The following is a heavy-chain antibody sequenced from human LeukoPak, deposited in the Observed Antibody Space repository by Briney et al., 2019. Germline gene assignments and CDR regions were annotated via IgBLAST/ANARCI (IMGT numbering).Heavy chain of an antibody. J-gene: IGHJ3*02. CDR1: GFTFRSYS. CDR3: ARAAPYYYDSSGYSAFDS. Sequence: GGSLRLSCAASGFTFRSYSMHWVRQAPGKGLEWVSYISSTSSTIYYADSVKGRFTISRDDAKNSLYLQMNSLRDEDTAVYYCARAAPYYYDSSGYSAFDSWGQGTMVTVSA. CDR2: ISSTSSTI. V-gene: IGHV3-48*02. D-gene: IGHD3-22*01.